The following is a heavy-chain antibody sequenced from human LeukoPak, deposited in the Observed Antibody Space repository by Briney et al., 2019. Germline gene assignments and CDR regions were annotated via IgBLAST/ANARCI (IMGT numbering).Heavy chain of an antibody. CDR1: GGSFSGYY. V-gene: IGHV4-34*01. Sequence: ASETLSPTCAVYGGSFSGYYWSWIRQPPGKGLEWIGEINHSGSTNYNPSLKSRVTISVDTSKNQFSLKLSSVTAADTAVYYCVRSGYGDLFDYWGRGTLVTASS. CDR3: VRSGYGDLFDY. J-gene: IGHJ4*02. CDR2: INHSGST. D-gene: IGHD5-12*01.